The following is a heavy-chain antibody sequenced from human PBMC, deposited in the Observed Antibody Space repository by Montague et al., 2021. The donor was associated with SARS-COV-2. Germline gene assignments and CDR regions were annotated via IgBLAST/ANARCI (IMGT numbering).Heavy chain of an antibody. CDR1: GGSISDYY. Sequence: SETLSLTCSVSGGSISDYYWNWIRQPPGKGLEWIGYIYYNTGNTNYNPSLQSRVTISLDTSKNQFSLHLRSVTAADTALYFCARGTGYDYYFDCWGLGTPVTVSS. CDR2: IYYNTGNT. V-gene: IGHV4-59*01. CDR3: ARGTGYDYYFDC. J-gene: IGHJ4*02. D-gene: IGHD5-12*01.